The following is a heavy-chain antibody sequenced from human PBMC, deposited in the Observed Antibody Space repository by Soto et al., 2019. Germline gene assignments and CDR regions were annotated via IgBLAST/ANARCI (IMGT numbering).Heavy chain of an antibody. V-gene: IGHV3-7*03. J-gene: IGHJ6*02. D-gene: IGHD2-2*01. Sequence: GGSPRLSCAASGFTFSSYWMSWVRQAPGKGLEWVANIKQDGSEKYYVDSVKGRFTISRDNAKNSLYLQMNSLRAEDTAVYYCARDGDCSSTSCPLGYYGMDVWGQGTTVTVSS. CDR3: ARDGDCSSTSCPLGYYGMDV. CDR1: GFTFSSYW. CDR2: IKQDGSEK.